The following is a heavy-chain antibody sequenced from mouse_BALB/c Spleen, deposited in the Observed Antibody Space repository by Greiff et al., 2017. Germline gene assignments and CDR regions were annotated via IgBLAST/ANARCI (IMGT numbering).Heavy chain of an antibody. V-gene: IGHV3-2*02. Sequence: EVKLMESGPGLVKPSQSLSLTCTVTGYSITSDYAWNWIRQFPGNKLEWMGYISYSGSTSYNPSLKSRISITRDTSKNQFFLQLNSVTTEDTATYYCAREGELPSMDYWGQGTSVTVSS. CDR1: GYSITSDYA. CDR3: AREGELPSMDY. D-gene: IGHD1-1*01. CDR2: ISYSGST. J-gene: IGHJ4*01.